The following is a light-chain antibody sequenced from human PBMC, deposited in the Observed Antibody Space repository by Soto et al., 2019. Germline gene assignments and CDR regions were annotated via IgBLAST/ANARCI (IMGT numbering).Light chain of an antibody. CDR2: DVS. V-gene: IGLV2-14*01. CDR1: SSDVGGYNY. J-gene: IGLJ1*01. Sequence: QSVLTQPAPVSGSPGQSITISCTGTSSDVGGYNYVSWYQQHPGKAPKLMIYDVSNRPSGVSNRFSGSKSGNTASLTISGLQAEDEADYYCSSYTSSSTLPYVFGTGTKLTVL. CDR3: SSYTSSSTLPYV.